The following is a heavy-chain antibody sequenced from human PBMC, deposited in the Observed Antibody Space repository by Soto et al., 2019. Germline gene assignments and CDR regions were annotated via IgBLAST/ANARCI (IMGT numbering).Heavy chain of an antibody. CDR2: IIPIFGTA. J-gene: IGHJ6*02. Sequence: QVQLVQSGAEVKKPGSSVKVSCKASGATFSSYALSWVRQPPGQGLEWRGGIIPIFGTANYAQKFQGRVTITANKSTSTAYMELSSLRSEDTAVYYCARVGVHFRYYYYGMDVWGQGTTVTVSS. D-gene: IGHD3-10*01. CDR3: ARVGVHFRYYYYGMDV. CDR1: GATFSSYA. V-gene: IGHV1-69*06.